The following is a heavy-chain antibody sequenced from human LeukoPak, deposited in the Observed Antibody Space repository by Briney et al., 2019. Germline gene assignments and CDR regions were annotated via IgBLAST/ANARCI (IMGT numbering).Heavy chain of an antibody. D-gene: IGHD2-15*01. Sequence: SGTLSLTCAVSGGSISSSNWWSWVRQPPGQGLEWIGEIYHSGSTNYNPSLKSRVTISVDKSKNQFSLKLSSVTAADTAVYYCARGYCSGGSCYSFDYWGQGTLVTVSS. CDR1: GGSISSSNW. CDR3: ARGYCSGGSCYSFDY. CDR2: IYHSGST. V-gene: IGHV4-4*02. J-gene: IGHJ4*02.